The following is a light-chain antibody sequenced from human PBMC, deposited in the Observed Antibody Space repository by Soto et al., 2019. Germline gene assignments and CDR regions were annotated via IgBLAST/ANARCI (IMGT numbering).Light chain of an antibody. V-gene: IGKV3-20*01. CDR1: QSVNRN. CDR3: QQYGDSPWT. CDR2: GAS. Sequence: EIVMTQSPATLSVSPGERATLSCRASQSVNRNLGWYQQKPGQAPRLLIYGASSRDSGIPDRFSGSGSGTDFTLTISRLEPEDFAVYFCQQYGDSPWTFGQGTKVDIK. J-gene: IGKJ1*01.